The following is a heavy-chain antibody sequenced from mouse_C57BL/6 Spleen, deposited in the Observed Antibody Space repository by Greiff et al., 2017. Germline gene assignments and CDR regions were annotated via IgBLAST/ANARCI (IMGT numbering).Heavy chain of an antibody. CDR1: GYAFSSSW. D-gene: IGHD2-1*01. CDR3: ARAGGNYGAMDY. V-gene: IGHV1-82*01. Sequence: VQLQQSGPELVKPGASVKISCKASGYAFSSSWMNWVKQRPGKGLEWIGRIYPGDGDTNYNGKFKGKATLTADKSTSTAYMQLSSLTSEDSAVYFCARAGGNYGAMDYWGQGTTGT. CDR2: IYPGDGDT. J-gene: IGHJ4*01.